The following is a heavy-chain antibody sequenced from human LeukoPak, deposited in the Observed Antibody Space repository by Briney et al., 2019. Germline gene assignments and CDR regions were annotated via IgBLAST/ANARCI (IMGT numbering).Heavy chain of an antibody. CDR2: IKQDRSEK. J-gene: IGHJ4*02. D-gene: IGHD6-13*01. V-gene: IGHV3-7*03. Sequence: SGGSLRFSCAASGFTFSSYWMSWVRQAPGKGLEWVANIKQDRSEKYYVDSVKGRFTISRDNAKNSLYLQMNSLRAEDTAVYYCARDPPYYSSSWSSRYYFDYWGQGTLVTVSS. CDR3: ARDPPYYSSSWSSRYYFDY. CDR1: GFTFSSYW.